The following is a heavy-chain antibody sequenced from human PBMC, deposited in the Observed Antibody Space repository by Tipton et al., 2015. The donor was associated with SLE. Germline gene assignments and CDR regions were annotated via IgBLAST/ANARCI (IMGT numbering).Heavy chain of an antibody. V-gene: IGHV4-30-4*02. CDR1: GDSISSGDYF. Sequence: GLVKPSEALSLTCVVSGDSISSGDYFWSWIRQPPGKGLEWIGYIHYSGSTYYNPSLKSRITISVDTSKNQFSLELSSVTAADTAVYYCARRRFWYFDLWGRGTLVTVSS. CDR3: ARRRFWYFDL. CDR2: IHYSGST. J-gene: IGHJ2*01.